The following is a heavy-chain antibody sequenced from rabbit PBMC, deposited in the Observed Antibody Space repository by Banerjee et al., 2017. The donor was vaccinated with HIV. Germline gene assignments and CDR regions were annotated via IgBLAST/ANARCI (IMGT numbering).Heavy chain of an antibody. V-gene: IGHV1S45*01. Sequence: QEQLEESGGGLVQPEGSLTLTCTPSGFSFSSGYVMCCGRQARGKGLEWIACIYTGDGGANDACWAESHVAMTTVSSHTVTLPVADLAAAVWATVFYTRGHDGGADYALKLWGPGTLVTVS. D-gene: IGHD2-1*01. J-gene: IGHJ4*01. CDR1: GFSFSSGYV. CDR3: TRGHDGGADYALKL. CDR2: IYTGDGGA.